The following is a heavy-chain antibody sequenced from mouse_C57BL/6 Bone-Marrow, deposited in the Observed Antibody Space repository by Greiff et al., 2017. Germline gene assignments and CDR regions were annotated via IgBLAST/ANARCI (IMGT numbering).Heavy chain of an antibody. V-gene: IGHV5-9*01. D-gene: IGHD1-1*01. J-gene: IGHJ1*03. CDR2: ISGGGGNT. CDR3: SRQVTTVLATKYFDV. CDR1: GFTFSSYT. Sequence: DVKLQESGGGLVKPGGSLKLSCAASGFTFSSYTMSWVRQTPEKRLQWVAAISGGGGNTYYPDSVKGRFTISRANDKNILYLQMSSLRSEDTALYYCSRQVTTVLATKYFDVWGTGTTVTVSS.